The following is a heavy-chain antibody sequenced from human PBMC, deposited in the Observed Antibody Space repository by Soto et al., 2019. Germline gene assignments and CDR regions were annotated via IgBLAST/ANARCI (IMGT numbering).Heavy chain of an antibody. Sequence: QSGGSLRLSCSASGFTFQNSVINWVRQAPGKGLEDVSAIGAKGDATYADDVKGRLSISRDNSKNALFLQITNVTFQDPATYCCVKVDWYSVDCWGQGALVTVSS. CDR1: GFTFQNSV. J-gene: IGHJ4*02. D-gene: IGHD2-21*02. CDR2: IGAKGDAT. V-gene: IGHV3-64D*06. CDR3: VKVDWYSVDC.